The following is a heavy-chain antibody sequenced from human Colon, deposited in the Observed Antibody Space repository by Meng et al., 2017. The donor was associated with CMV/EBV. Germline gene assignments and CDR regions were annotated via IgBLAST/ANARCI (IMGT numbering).Heavy chain of an antibody. CDR3: ATVIYGSRWSDY. CDR1: GYTFMYYD. J-gene: IGHJ4*02. Sequence: SGYTFMYYDITWVRQASGQGLEWMGWMNPSSGNTGYAQKFEGRVTMTRNTAINTAYLELDSLRSEDTAVYYCATVIYGSRWSDYWGQGTLVTVSS. D-gene: IGHD6-13*01. CDR2: MNPSSGNT. V-gene: IGHV1-8*01.